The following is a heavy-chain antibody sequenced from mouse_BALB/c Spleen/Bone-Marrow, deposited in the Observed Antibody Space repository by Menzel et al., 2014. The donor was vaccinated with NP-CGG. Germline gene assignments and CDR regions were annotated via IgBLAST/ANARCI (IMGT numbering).Heavy chain of an antibody. J-gene: IGHJ3*01. Sequence: QVTLKVSGAELMKPGASVKISCRATGYTFSSYWIEWVKQRPGHGLEWIGEILPGSGTTNFNEKFKGKATFTTDTSSNTAYMQLSSLTSEDSAVYYCARSPYWGQGTLVTVSA. CDR1: GYTFSSYW. CDR3: ARSPY. V-gene: IGHV1-9*01. CDR2: ILPGSGTT.